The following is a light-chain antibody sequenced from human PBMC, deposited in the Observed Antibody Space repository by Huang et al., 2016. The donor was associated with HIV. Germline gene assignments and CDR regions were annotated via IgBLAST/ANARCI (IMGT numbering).Light chain of an antibody. J-gene: IGKJ3*01. Sequence: DIVMTQSPDSLAVSRVERATINCKSSQTILHDSESRNYLAWDQQKPGQPPKLLINWASSRKSGVPERFIGSGSGTDFTRTISSLQAEDVAVYYCQQYYSSPFTFGPGTNVDI. CDR3: QQYYSSPFT. CDR1: QTILHDSESRNY. V-gene: IGKV4-1*01. CDR2: WAS.